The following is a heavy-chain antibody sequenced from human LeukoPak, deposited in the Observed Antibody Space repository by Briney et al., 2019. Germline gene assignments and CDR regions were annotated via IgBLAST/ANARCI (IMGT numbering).Heavy chain of an antibody. J-gene: IGHJ6*04. D-gene: IGHD3-3*01. CDR1: GFTLTSYA. CDR3: AKESGQLDV. Sequence: PGGSLRLSCAASGFTLTSYAMSWVRQAPGKGLEWVSVISGGGSSTYYADSVKGRFTISRDNSKNTLYLQMNSLRGEDTAVYYCAKESGQLDVWGKGTTVTVSS. CDR2: ISGGGSST. V-gene: IGHV3-23*01.